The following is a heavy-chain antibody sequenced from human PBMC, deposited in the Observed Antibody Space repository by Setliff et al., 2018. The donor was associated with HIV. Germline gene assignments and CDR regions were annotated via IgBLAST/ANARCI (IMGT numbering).Heavy chain of an antibody. J-gene: IGHJ4*02. D-gene: IGHD2-8*01. CDR2: INHSGST. Sequence: KPSETLSLTCAVYGGSFSGYYWSWIRQPPGKGLEWIGEINHSGSTNYNMSLWSRVTISLDASRNQFSLELISVTAADTAVYYCAGGPGTISIDYWAQGTLVTVSS. CDR3: AGGPGTISIDY. CDR1: GGSFSGYY. V-gene: IGHV4-34*01.